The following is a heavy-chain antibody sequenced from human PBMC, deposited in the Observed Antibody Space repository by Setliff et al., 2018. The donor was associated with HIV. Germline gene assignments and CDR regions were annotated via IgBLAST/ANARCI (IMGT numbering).Heavy chain of an antibody. CDR1: GYSFTTYW. CDR2: VYPGDSDT. D-gene: IGHD3-22*01. J-gene: IGHJ3*02. Sequence: GESLKISCKGSGYSFTTYWIGWVRQMPGKGLEWMGIVYPGDSDTRYSPSFQGQVTISADKSISTAYLQWSSLKASDTAMYYCARLRDSSGYYYVGGAFDIWGQGTMVTVSS. V-gene: IGHV5-51*01. CDR3: ARLRDSSGYYYVGGAFDI.